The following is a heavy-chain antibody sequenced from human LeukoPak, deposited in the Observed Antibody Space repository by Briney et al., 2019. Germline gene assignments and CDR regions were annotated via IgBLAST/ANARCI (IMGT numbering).Heavy chain of an antibody. CDR2: IKSKSDGGTT. CDR3: TTVTLRPVGL. V-gene: IGHV3-15*05. J-gene: IGHJ4*02. CDR1: GFSFSRAW. D-gene: IGHD3-10*01. Sequence: GGSLRLSCAASGFSFSRAWMSWVRQAPGKGLEWVGRIKSKSDGGTTDYAAPVKGRFTISRDDSKNTLFLQVNSLKIEDTAVYYCTTVTLRPVGLWGQGTLSPSPQ.